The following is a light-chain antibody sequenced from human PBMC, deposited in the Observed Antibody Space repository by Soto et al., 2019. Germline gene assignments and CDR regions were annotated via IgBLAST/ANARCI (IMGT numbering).Light chain of an antibody. CDR2: GAS. Sequence: EVVLTQSPGTLSLSPGDRATLSCRASQSVTTYLAWYQQKPGQAPRLLIYGASNRATGIPDRFSGSGSGTDFTLTISSLEPEDFAVYYCQQRSNWPRTFGQGTKVDIK. V-gene: IGKV3-11*01. J-gene: IGKJ1*01. CDR1: QSVTTY. CDR3: QQRSNWPRT.